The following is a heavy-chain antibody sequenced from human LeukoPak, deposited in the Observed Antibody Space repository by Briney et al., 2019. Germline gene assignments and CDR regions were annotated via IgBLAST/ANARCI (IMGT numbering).Heavy chain of an antibody. J-gene: IGHJ4*02. D-gene: IGHD2/OR15-2a*01. V-gene: IGHV3-66*01. Sequence: GGSLRLSCAASGFTVSSNYMSWVRQAPGKGLDWVSVIYSGGSTYYADSVKGRFTISRDNAKNSLYLQMNSLRAEDTAVYYCARDGPATFSFDYWGQGTLVTVSS. CDR1: GFTVSSNY. CDR2: IYSGGST. CDR3: ARDGPATFSFDY.